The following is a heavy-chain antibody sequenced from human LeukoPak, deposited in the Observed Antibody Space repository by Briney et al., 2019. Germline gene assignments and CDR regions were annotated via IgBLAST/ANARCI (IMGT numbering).Heavy chain of an antibody. D-gene: IGHD2-2*01. V-gene: IGHV3-49*04. CDR3: TRVQLFCCHYGMDV. CDR1: GFTLGDYT. CDR2: SRSKAYGGTT. Sequence: GGSLRLSCTASGFTLGDYTMNWVRQALGKGLEWVGFSRSKAYGGTTDYATSVKGRFTISRDDSKNIAYLQLNSLKTEDTAVYYCTRVQLFCCHYGMDVWGLGTTVTVSS. J-gene: IGHJ6*02.